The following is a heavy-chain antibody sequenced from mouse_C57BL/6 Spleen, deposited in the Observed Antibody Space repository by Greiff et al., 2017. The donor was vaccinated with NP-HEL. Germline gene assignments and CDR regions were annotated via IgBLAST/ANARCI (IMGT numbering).Heavy chain of an antibody. CDR3: ARDGLIYYYGSSQGFAY. J-gene: IGHJ3*01. CDR1: GYAFSSSW. D-gene: IGHD1-1*01. CDR2: IYPGDGDT. V-gene: IGHV1-82*01. Sequence: VQLQQSGPELVKPGASVKISCKASGYAFSSSWMNWVKQRPGKGLEWIGRIYPGDGDTNYNGKFKGKATLTADKSSSTAYMQLSSLTSEDSAVYFRARDGLIYYYGSSQGFAYWGQGTLVTVSA.